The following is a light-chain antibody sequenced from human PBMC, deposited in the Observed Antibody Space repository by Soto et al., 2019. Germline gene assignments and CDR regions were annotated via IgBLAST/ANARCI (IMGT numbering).Light chain of an antibody. CDR1: SSDVGSYNL. J-gene: IGLJ2*01. V-gene: IGLV2-23*01. CDR3: CSYAGSSIYVV. Sequence: QSVLTQPASVSGSPGQSITISCTGTSSDVGSYNLVSWYQQHPGKAPKLMIYEGSKRPSGVSNRFSGSKSGNTASLTISGLQAEDEADYYCCSYAGSSIYVVFGGGTQLTVL. CDR2: EGS.